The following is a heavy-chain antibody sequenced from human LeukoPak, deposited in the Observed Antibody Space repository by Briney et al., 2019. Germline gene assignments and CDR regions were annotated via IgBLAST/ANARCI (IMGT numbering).Heavy chain of an antibody. CDR1: GFTFSNYW. D-gene: IGHD3-9*01. V-gene: IGHV3-74*01. CDR3: ARDLGYDILTGYYPEGFNY. Sequence: GGSLRLSCAASGFTFSNYWMHWVRQAPGKGLVWVSRINSDGSSTSYADSVKGRFTISRDNAKNTLYLQMNSLRAEDTAVYYCARDLGYDILTGYYPEGFNYWGQGTLVTVSS. J-gene: IGHJ4*02. CDR2: INSDGSST.